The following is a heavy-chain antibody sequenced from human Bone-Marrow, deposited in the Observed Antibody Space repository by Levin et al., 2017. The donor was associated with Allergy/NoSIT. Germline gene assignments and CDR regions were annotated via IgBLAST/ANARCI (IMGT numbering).Heavy chain of an antibody. V-gene: IGHV4-30-2*01. CDR3: ARANWGELQFDY. CDR2: IYHSGST. Sequence: SETLSLTCAVSGGSISSGGYSWSWIRQPPGKGLEWIGYIYHSGSTYYNPSLKSRVTISVDRSKNQFSLKLSSVTAADTAVYYCARANWGELQFDYWGQGTLVTVSS. J-gene: IGHJ4*02. CDR1: GGSISSGGYS. D-gene: IGHD3-16*01.